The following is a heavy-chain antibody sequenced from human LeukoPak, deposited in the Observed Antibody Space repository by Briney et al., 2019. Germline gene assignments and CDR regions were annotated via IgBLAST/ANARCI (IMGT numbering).Heavy chain of an antibody. J-gene: IGHJ4*02. CDR1: GFTFSDYY. CDR3: ARHLRAQSSSLSFDY. CDR2: VSSSGSSK. V-gene: IGHV3-11*01. D-gene: IGHD6-13*01. Sequence: GGSLRLSCAASGFTFSDYYISWIRQAPGKGLEWVSYVSSSGSSKDYADSVKGRFTTSRDNAKNSLYLQMNGLRAEDTAVYYCARHLRAQSSSLSFDYWGQGTLVTVSS.